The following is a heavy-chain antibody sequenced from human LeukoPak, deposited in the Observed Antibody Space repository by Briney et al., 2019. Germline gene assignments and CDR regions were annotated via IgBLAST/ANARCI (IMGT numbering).Heavy chain of an antibody. Sequence: GSLRLSCAASGFTFSSYGMHWVRQAPGKGLEWVAFIRYDGSNKYYADSVKGRFTISRDNSKNTLYLQMNSLRAEDTAVYYCAKGSLSIAAAMVQVYWGQGTLVTVSS. V-gene: IGHV3-30*02. CDR1: GFTFSSYG. CDR3: AKGSLSIAAAMVQVY. CDR2: IRYDGSNK. J-gene: IGHJ4*02. D-gene: IGHD6-13*01.